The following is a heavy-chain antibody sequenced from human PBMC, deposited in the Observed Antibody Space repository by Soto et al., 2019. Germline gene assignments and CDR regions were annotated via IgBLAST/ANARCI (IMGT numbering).Heavy chain of an antibody. CDR1: GFSLSSSGVS. CDR2: IYGSDDE. V-gene: IGHV2-5*01. D-gene: IGHD2-2*01. J-gene: IGHJ4*03. Sequence: SGPTLVNPTQTLTLTCTFSGFSLSSSGVSVGWIRQPPGKALEWLALIYGSDDERYNPSLKRRLSITKDTSKNQVVLTMTNMDPVDTATYYCAHRRPLDILGVPAAWGYFDYWGQGTLVTVSS. CDR3: AHRRPLDILGVPAAWGYFDY.